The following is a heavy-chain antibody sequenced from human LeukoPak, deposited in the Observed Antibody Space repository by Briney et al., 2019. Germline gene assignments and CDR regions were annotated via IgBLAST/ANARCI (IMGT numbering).Heavy chain of an antibody. V-gene: IGHV3-33*01. CDR3: ARDKTGYSSGWFRNWFGP. CDR2: IWYDGSNK. J-gene: IGHJ5*02. CDR1: GFTFSSYG. D-gene: IGHD6-19*01. Sequence: GRSLRLSCAASGFTFSSYGMHWVRQAPGKGLEWVAVIWYDGSNKYYADSVKGRFTISRDNSKNTLYLQMNSLRAEDTAVYYCARDKTGYSSGWFRNWFGPWGQGTLVTVSS.